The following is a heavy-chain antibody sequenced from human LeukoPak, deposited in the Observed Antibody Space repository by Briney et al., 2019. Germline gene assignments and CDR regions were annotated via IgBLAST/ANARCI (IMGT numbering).Heavy chain of an antibody. CDR1: GFTFSSYA. V-gene: IGHV3-30-3*01. D-gene: IGHD4-17*01. CDR2: ISYDGSNK. Sequence: GRSLRLSCAASGFTFSSYAMHWVRQAPGKGLEWVAVISYDGSNKYYADSVKGRFTISRDNSKNTLYLQMNSLRAEDTAVYYCARDLGSTSYGDYVPVGAFDIWGQGTMVTVSS. J-gene: IGHJ3*02. CDR3: ARDLGSTSYGDYVPVGAFDI.